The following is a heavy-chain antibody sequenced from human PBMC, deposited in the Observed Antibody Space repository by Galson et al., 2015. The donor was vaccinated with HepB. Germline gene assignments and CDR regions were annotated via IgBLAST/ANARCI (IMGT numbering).Heavy chain of an antibody. CDR1: GFTFSNAW. CDR2: IKSKTDGGTT. Sequence: SLRLSCAASGFTFSNAWMNWVRQAPGKGLEWVGRIKSKTDGGTTDYAAPVNGRFTLSRDDSKNTLYPQMNSLKTEDTAVYYCTTDRRYEGSRRAFDIWGQGTMVTVSS. J-gene: IGHJ3*02. CDR3: TTDRRYEGSRRAFDI. D-gene: IGHD5-12*01. V-gene: IGHV3-15*07.